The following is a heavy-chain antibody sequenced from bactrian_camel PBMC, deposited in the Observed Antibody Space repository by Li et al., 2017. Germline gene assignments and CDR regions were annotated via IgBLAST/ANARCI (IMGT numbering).Heavy chain of an antibody. CDR3: AKDSDGYWTPSDFGD. D-gene: IGHD2*01. CDR1: GFTFSISA. CDR2: ITSDGGRT. Sequence: VQLVESGGGLVQPGGSLTLSCAASGFTFSISAMSWVRQAPGKGLEWVSRITSDGGRTYYADSVKDRVLISRDNAKNTLYLQFYSLKTVDTAMYYCAKDSDGYWTPSDFGDWGQGTQVTVS. J-gene: IGHJ6*01. V-gene: IGHV3S31*01.